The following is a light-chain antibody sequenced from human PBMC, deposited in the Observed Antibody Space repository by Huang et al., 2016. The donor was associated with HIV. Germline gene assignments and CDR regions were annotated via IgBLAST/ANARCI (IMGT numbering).Light chain of an antibody. V-gene: IGKV1-6*01. CDR2: GAS. CDR1: QGITDD. Sequence: AIQMTQSPSSLSASPGDRVTITCRASQGITDDLAWYQQKPGKAPKLLISGASTLRRGVPSRFSGSGSGTDFTLTISSLQPEDYAAYYCLQDHNYPRTFGEGTKVEI. CDR3: LQDHNYPRT. J-gene: IGKJ1*01.